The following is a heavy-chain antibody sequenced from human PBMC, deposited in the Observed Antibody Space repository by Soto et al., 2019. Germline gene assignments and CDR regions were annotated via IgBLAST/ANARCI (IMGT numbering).Heavy chain of an antibody. Sequence: QVQLVQSGAEVKKPGASVKVSCKASGYTFTGYYMHWVRQAPGQGLEWMGGINPNSGGTNYAQKFQGWVTMTRDTSGSTAYMELSRLRSDDTAVYYCARAQYNWNEKAFDIWGQGTMVTVSS. J-gene: IGHJ3*02. CDR3: ARAQYNWNEKAFDI. CDR2: INPNSGGT. D-gene: IGHD1-1*01. CDR1: GYTFTGYY. V-gene: IGHV1-2*04.